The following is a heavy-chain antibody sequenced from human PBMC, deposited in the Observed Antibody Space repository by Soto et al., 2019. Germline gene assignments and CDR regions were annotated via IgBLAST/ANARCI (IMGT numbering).Heavy chain of an antibody. CDR2: IKQDGSEK. V-gene: IGHV3-7*01. CDR1: GFTFSSYW. D-gene: IGHD3-22*01. CDR3: ARDQLGSGYYYYYYGMDV. Sequence: PGGSLRLSCAASGFTFSSYWMSWVRQAPGKGLEWVANIKQDGSEKYYVDSVKGRFTISRDNAKNSLYLQMNSLRAEDTAVYYCARDQLGSGYYYYYYGMDVWGQGTTVTVS. J-gene: IGHJ6*02.